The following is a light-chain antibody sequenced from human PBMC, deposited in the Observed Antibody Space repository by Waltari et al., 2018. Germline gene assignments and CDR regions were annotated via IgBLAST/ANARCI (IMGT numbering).Light chain of an antibody. J-gene: IGKJ2*01. CDR1: QSISNF. Sequence: EIVLTQSPATLSLSPGERVTLSCRASQSISNFLAWYQQRPGQAPRLLMHDASKRAIGIPARFSGSGSGTDFTLTISSLEPEDSGIYYCQQRNGWPPMYTFGQGTKLEIK. V-gene: IGKV3-11*01. CDR2: DAS. CDR3: QQRNGWPPMYT.